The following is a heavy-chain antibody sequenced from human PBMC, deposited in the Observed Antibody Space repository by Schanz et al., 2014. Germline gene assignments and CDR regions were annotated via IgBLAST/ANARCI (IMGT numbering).Heavy chain of an antibody. J-gene: IGHJ1*01. CDR2: ISYDGTNE. CDR1: GFTFSQYG. Sequence: QVFLAESGGGVVQPGRSLRLSCAASGFTFSQYGMHWVRQAPGKGLEWVAVISYDGTNEYYAESVKGRFTISRDNSENTLYLQMNSLRAEDTAVYFCAKEAEIVVVVGTSMSGDFHHWGQGTLVTVSS. CDR3: AKEAEIVVVVGTSMSGDFHH. V-gene: IGHV3-30*18. D-gene: IGHD2-15*01.